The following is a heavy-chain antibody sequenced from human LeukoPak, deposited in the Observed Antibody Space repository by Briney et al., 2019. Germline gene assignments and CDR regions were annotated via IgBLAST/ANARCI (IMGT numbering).Heavy chain of an antibody. CDR2: IYNSGST. V-gene: IGHV4-39*07. CDR3: ATDRGYSYGGLPDY. J-gene: IGHJ4*02. D-gene: IGHD5-18*01. CDR1: GGSISSTNYS. Sequence: SETLSLTCTVSGGSISSTNYSWGWIRQPPGKTLEWIGSIYNSGSTYYNPSLKSRVTISVDTSKNQFSLRLSSVTAADTAVYYCATDRGYSYGGLPDYWGQGTLVTVSS.